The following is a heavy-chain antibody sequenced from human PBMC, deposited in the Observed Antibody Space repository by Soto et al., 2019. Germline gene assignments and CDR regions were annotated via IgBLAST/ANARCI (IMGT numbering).Heavy chain of an antibody. V-gene: IGHV3-21*01. Sequence: EVQLVESGGGLVKPGGSLRLSCAASGFTFSSYSMNWVRQAPAKGLEWVSAISSSSSYIYYADSVKGRFTISRDNAENSLYLQMNILRAEDTAVYYCATELYDSSGYYYGRAFDIWGQGTMVTVSS. CDR1: GFTFSSYS. CDR2: ISSSSSYI. J-gene: IGHJ3*02. D-gene: IGHD3-22*01. CDR3: ATELYDSSGYYYGRAFDI.